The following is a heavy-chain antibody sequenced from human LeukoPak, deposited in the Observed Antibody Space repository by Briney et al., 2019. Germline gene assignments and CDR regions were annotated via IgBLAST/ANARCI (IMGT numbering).Heavy chain of an antibody. CDR2: IYHSGST. CDR3: ARGGGEGYYFDY. J-gene: IGHJ4*02. CDR1: GYSISSGYY. Sequence: SETLSLTCTVSGYSISSGYYWGWIRQPPGKGLEWIGNIYHSGSTYYNPSLKSRVTVSVDTSKNQFSLKLSSVTAADTAVYYCARGGGEGYYFDYWGQGTLVTVSS. D-gene: IGHD3-16*01. V-gene: IGHV4-38-2*02.